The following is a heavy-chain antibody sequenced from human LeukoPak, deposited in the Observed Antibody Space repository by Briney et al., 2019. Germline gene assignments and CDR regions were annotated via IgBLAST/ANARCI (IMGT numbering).Heavy chain of an antibody. CDR1: GFTFSSCS. D-gene: IGHD3-22*01. V-gene: IGHV3-48*02. CDR3: ARDLYIDISGYYQSLDY. CDR2: ISPSSSTI. J-gene: IGHJ4*02. Sequence: PGGSLRLSCAASGFTFSSCSMNWVRQAPGKGLEWVSYISPSSSTIHYADSVKGRFTISRDNAKNSLYQQMNSLRDEDTAVYYCARDLYIDISGYYQSLDYWGQGTLVTVSS.